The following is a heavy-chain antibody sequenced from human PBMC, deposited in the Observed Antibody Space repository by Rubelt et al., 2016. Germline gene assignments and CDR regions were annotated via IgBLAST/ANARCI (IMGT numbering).Heavy chain of an antibody. CDR3: ARLPGISWFDP. D-gene: IGHD2-15*01. Sequence: QVQLQESGPGLVKPSETLSLTCAVSGGSISSYYWSWIRQPPGKGLEWIGYVYYSGSTNYNPSLKSRVTISVDTSKNHFSLKLSSVTAADTAVYYCARLPGISWFDPWGQGTLVTVSS. CDR2: VYYSGST. CDR1: GGSISSYY. J-gene: IGHJ5*02. V-gene: IGHV4-59*08.